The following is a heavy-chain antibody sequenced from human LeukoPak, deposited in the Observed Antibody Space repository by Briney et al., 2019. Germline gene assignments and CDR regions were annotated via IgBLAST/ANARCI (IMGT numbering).Heavy chain of an antibody. D-gene: IGHD2-2*01. CDR3: ARGGYCSSTSCALFFPKENWFDP. J-gene: IGHJ5*02. Sequence: SETLSLTCAVYGGSFSGHYWSWIRQPPGKGLEWIGETSQSGSTNYNPSLKSRVTISVDRSKNQFSLKLSSVTAADTAVYYCARGGYCSSTSCALFFPKENWFDPWGQGTLVTVSS. CDR1: GGSFSGHY. V-gene: IGHV4-34*01. CDR2: TSQSGST.